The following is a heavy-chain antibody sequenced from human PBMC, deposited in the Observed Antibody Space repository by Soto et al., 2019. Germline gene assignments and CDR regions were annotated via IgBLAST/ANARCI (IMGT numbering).Heavy chain of an antibody. D-gene: IGHD2-15*01. J-gene: IGHJ6*02. Sequence: GGSLRLSCAASGFTFNYYGMNWVRQAPGKGLEWVAIISNDGSNKYYIESVRGRFTISRDNSKNMLFLQMNSLRVEDTAVYFCTKDGRFDSDGSLYYYYYGMDVWGQGTTVTVSS. CDR1: GFTFNYYG. CDR3: TKDGRFDSDGSLYYYYYGMDV. CDR2: ISNDGSNK. V-gene: IGHV3-30*18.